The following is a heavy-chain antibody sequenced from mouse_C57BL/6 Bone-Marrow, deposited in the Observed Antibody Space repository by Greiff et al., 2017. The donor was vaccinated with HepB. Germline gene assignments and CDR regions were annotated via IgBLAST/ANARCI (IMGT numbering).Heavy chain of an antibody. J-gene: IGHJ4*01. V-gene: IGHV5-15*01. CDR2: ISNLAYSI. CDR3: ARHGDYDYDIDYAMDY. Sequence: EVKLQESGGGLVQPGGSLKLSCAASGFTFSDYGMAWVRQAPRKGPEWVAFISNLAYSIYYADTVTGRFTISRENAKNTLYLEMSSLRSEDTAMYYCARHGDYDYDIDYAMDYWGQGTSVTVSS. D-gene: IGHD2-4*01. CDR1: GFTFSDYG.